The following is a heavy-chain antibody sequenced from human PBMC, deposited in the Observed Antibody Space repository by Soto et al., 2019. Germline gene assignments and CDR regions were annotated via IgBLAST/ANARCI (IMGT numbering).Heavy chain of an antibody. V-gene: IGHV3-48*02. D-gene: IGHD3-22*01. CDR2: ISSSSSTI. CDR3: ARSRRYYDSSGYQKEQYYYYYYYGMDV. Sequence: GGSLRLSCAASGFTFSSYSMNWVRQAPGKGLEWVSYISSSSSTIYYADSVKGRFTISRDNAKNSLYLQMNSLRDEDTAVYYCARSRRYYDSSGYQKEQYYYYYYYGMDVWGQGTTVTVSS. CDR1: GFTFSSYS. J-gene: IGHJ6*02.